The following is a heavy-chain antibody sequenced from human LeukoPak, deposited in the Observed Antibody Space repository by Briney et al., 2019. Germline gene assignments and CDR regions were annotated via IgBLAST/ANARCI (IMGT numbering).Heavy chain of an antibody. CDR1: GFTFSNYD. D-gene: IGHD6-13*01. V-gene: IGHV3-30*18. Sequence: GRSLRLSCAGSGFTFSNYDMHWVPQAPGKGPEGVAVISSDGGNAYYVDSVNGRFTISRDNSKNTVYLQMNSLTTEDTAVYYCAKRGSSWFYADYWGQGTLVTVSS. CDR3: AKRGSSWFYADY. CDR2: ISSDGGNA. J-gene: IGHJ4*02.